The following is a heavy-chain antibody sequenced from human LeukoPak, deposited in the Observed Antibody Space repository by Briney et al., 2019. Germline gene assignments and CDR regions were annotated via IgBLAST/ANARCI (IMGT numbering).Heavy chain of an antibody. J-gene: IGHJ4*02. V-gene: IGHV4-34*01. CDR2: INHSGST. D-gene: IGHD3-10*01. Sequence: PSETLSLTCAVYGGSFSGYYWSWIRQPPGKGLEWIGEINHSGSTNYNPSLKSRVTISVDTSKNQFSLKLSSVTAADTAVYYCARASSSLLWFGEYSSGDYWGQGTLVTVSS. CDR1: GGSFSGYY. CDR3: ARASSSLLWFGEYSSGDY.